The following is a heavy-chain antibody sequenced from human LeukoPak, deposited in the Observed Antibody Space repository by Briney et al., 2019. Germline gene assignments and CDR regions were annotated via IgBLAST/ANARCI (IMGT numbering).Heavy chain of an antibody. V-gene: IGHV3-21*01. Sequence: GGSLRLSCAASGFTFSSYSMNWVRQAPGKGLEWVSSISSSSSYIYYADSVKGRFTIFRDNAKNSLYLQMNSLRAEDTAVYYCATSDLVHEMVAYDAFHIWAKGQWSPFL. D-gene: IGHD2-15*01. CDR3: ATSDLVHEMVAYDAFHI. CDR2: ISSSSSYI. CDR1: GFTFSSYS. J-gene: IGHJ3*02.